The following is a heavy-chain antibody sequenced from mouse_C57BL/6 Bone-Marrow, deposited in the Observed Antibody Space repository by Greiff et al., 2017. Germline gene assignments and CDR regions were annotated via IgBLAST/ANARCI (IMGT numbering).Heavy chain of an antibody. J-gene: IGHJ4*01. CDR1: GFNIKDDY. Sequence: EVQLQQSGAELVRPGASVKLSCTASGFNIKDDYMHWVKQRPEQGLEWIGWIDPENGDTEYASKFQGKATITADTSSNTAYLQLSSLTSEDTAVYYCTTYSAMDYWGQGTSVTGSS. CDR3: TTYSAMDY. V-gene: IGHV14-4*01. CDR2: IDPENGDT.